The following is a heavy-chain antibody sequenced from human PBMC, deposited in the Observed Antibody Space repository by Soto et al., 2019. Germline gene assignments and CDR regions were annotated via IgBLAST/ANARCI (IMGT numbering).Heavy chain of an antibody. D-gene: IGHD1-26*01. V-gene: IGHV6-1*01. Sequence: SQTLSLTCAISGDSVSSNSAAWNWIRQSPSRGLEWLGRTYYRSKWYNDYAVSVKSRITINPDTSKNQFSLQLNSVTPEDTAVYYCARVRGSREDGRQGYYYYDMDVWGQGTTVTVSS. CDR2: TYYRSKWYN. J-gene: IGHJ6*02. CDR1: GDSVSSNSAA. CDR3: ARVRGSREDGRQGYYYYDMDV.